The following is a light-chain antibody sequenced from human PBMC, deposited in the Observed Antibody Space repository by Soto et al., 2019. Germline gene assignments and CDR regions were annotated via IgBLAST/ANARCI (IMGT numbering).Light chain of an antibody. V-gene: IGLV4-69*01. CDR3: QTWGTGIVL. J-gene: IGLJ2*01. CDR2: LNSDGSH. CDR1: SGHSSYA. Sequence: QSVLTQSPSASASLGASVKLTCTLSSGHSSYAIAWHQQQPEKGPRYLMKLNSDGSHTKGDGIPDRFSGSSSGAECYLTISSLQSEDEADYYCQTWGTGIVLFGGGTKLTVL.